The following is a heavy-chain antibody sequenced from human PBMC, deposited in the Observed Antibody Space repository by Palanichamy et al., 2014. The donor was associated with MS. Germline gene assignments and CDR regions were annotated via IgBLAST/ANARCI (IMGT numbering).Heavy chain of an antibody. J-gene: IGHJ6*02. CDR3: TTDSKWLRRPTKYGMDV. V-gene: IGHV3-15*07. D-gene: IGHD5-24*01. Sequence: NWVRQAPGKGLEWVGRIKGKTDGGTTDYSAPVKGRFTISRDDSKNTLYLQMNSLKTEDTAVYYCTTDSKWLRRPTKYGMDVWGQGTTVTVSS. CDR2: IKGKTDGGTT.